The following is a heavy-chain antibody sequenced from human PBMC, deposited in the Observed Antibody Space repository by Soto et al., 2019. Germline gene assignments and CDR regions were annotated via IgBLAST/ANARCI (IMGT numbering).Heavy chain of an antibody. J-gene: IGHJ4*02. Sequence: GGSLRLSCAASGFTFSADAVSWVRQAPGKGLEWVSTINNGGDWTDYADSVKGRFTISRDNSKNTLYLQMNSLRAEDTAIYYCAKDKGATVSSWYFDYWGQGALVTVSS. D-gene: IGHD4-4*01. CDR1: GFTFSADA. CDR2: INNGGDWT. V-gene: IGHV3-23*01. CDR3: AKDKGATVSSWYFDY.